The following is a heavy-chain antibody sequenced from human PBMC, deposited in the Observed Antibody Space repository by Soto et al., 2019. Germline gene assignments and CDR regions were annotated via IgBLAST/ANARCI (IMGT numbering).Heavy chain of an antibody. CDR3: ARDRGGGYYGPGSYISWFDT. J-gene: IGHJ5*02. Sequence: SETLSLTCTVSGGSISSGGYYWSWIRQHPGKGLEWIGYIYYSGSTYYNPSLKSRVAISVDTSKNQFSLKLSSVTAADTAVYYCARDRGGGYYGPGSYISWFDTWGQGTLVTVSS. CDR1: GGSISSGGYY. D-gene: IGHD3-10*01. V-gene: IGHV4-31*03. CDR2: IYYSGST.